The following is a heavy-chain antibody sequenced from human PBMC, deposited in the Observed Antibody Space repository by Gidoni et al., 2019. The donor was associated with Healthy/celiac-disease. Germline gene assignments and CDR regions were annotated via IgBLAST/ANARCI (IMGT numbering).Heavy chain of an antibody. J-gene: IGHJ4*02. CDR3: AKDLYYDILTGYYPPAGTGFDY. CDR2: ISYDGSNK. CDR1: GFTFSSYG. Sequence: QVQLVESGGGVVQPGRSLRLSCAASGFTFSSYGMHWVRQAPGKGLEWVAVISYDGSNKYYADSVKGRFTISRDNSKNTLYLQMNSLRAEDTAVYYCAKDLYYDILTGYYPPAGTGFDYWGQGTLVTVSS. V-gene: IGHV3-30*18. D-gene: IGHD3-9*01.